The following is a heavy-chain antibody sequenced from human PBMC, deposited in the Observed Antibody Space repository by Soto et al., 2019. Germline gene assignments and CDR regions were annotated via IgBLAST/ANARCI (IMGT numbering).Heavy chain of an antibody. CDR2: ISGGGATT. Sequence: EVHLLESGGGLVQPGGSLKLSCAASGFTFSSYAMSWVRQAPGKGLEWVSTISGGGATTYYADSVRGRFTISRDNAKNTLYLQMISLRAEDTAIYYCAKATRDYYASSGQDYWGQGTLVTVSS. V-gene: IGHV3-23*01. D-gene: IGHD3-22*01. CDR3: AKATRDYYASSGQDY. CDR1: GFTFSSYA. J-gene: IGHJ4*02.